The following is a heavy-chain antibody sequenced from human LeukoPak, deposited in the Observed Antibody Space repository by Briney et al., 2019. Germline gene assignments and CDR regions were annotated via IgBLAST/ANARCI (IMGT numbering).Heavy chain of an antibody. Sequence: GRSLRLSCAASGFTFSSYGMHWVRQAPGKGLEWVAVIWYDGSNKYYADSVKGRFTISRDNSKNTLYLQMNSLRAEDTAVYYCARDYYGSAFDPWGQGTLVTVSS. J-gene: IGHJ5*02. D-gene: IGHD3-10*01. V-gene: IGHV3-33*01. CDR2: IWYDGSNK. CDR1: GFTFSSYG. CDR3: ARDYYGSAFDP.